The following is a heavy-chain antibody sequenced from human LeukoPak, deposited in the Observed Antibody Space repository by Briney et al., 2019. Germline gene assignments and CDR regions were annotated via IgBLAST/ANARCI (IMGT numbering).Heavy chain of an antibody. CDR2: ISNDGGGT. V-gene: IGHV3-23*01. D-gene: IGHD6-13*01. J-gene: IGHJ5*02. CDR1: GFIFNNYG. Sequence: PGGSLRLSCAASGFIFNNYGLIWVRQAPGKGLEWVSAISNDGGGTNYADFVKGRFTISRDNSKNTLFLQMNSLGAEDTAVYYCAKGAAAGKVDWFDPWGQGTLVTVSS. CDR3: AKGAAAGKVDWFDP.